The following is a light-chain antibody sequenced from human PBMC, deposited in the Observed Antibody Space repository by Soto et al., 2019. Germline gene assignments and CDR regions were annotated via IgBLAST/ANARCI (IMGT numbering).Light chain of an antibody. J-gene: IGLJ2*01. CDR1: SSDVGGYKY. CDR2: EVH. CDR3: SSYGGTNNLL. V-gene: IGLV2-8*01. Sequence: QSALTQPPSASGSPGQSVTISCTGTSSDVGGYKYVSWYQQHPGKASKLMIFEVHKRPSGVPDRFSGSKSGNTASLTVSGLQAEDEADYYCSSYGGTNNLLFGGGTKLTVL.